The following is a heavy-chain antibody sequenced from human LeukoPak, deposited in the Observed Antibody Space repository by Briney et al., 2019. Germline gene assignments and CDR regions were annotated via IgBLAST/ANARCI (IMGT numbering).Heavy chain of an antibody. D-gene: IGHD3-16*02. V-gene: IGHV1-2*02. CDR2: INPNSGGT. CDR1: GYTFTGYY. CDR3: ARGRLLRLGELSPRFDP. J-gene: IGHJ5*02. Sequence: GASVKVSCKASGYTFTGYYMHWVRQAPGQGLEWMGWINPNSGGTNYAQKFQGRVTMTRDTSISTAYMELSRLRSDDTAVYYCARGRLLRLGELSPRFDPWGQGTLVTVSS.